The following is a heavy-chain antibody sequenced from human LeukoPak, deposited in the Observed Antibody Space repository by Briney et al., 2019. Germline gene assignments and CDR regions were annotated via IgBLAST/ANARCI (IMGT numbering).Heavy chain of an antibody. CDR2: IYHSGST. V-gene: IGHV4-4*02. CDR1: GVSISSSNW. J-gene: IGHJ5*02. D-gene: IGHD2-2*01. CDR3: ARERGPFCSSTSCPLDP. Sequence: SETLSLTCAVSGVSISSSNWWSWVRQPPGKGLEWIGEIYHSGSTNYNPSLKSRVTISVDKSKNQFSLKLSSVTAADTAVYYCARERGPFCSSTSCPLDPWGQGTLVTVSS.